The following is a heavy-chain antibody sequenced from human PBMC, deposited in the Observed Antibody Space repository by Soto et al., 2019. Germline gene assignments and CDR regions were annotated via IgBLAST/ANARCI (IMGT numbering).Heavy chain of an antibody. V-gene: IGHV3-9*01. CDR3: AKGTSPFYYGMDV. D-gene: IGHD2-2*01. Sequence: GGSLRLSCAASGFTFDDYAMHWVRQAPGKGLEWVSGISWNSGSIGYADSVKGRFTISRDNAKNSLYLQMNSLRAEVTALYYCAKGTSPFYYGMDVWGQGTTVTVSS. CDR1: GFTFDDYA. J-gene: IGHJ6*02. CDR2: ISWNSGSI.